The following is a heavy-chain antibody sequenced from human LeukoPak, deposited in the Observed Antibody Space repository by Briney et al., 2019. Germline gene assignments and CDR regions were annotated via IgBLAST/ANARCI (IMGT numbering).Heavy chain of an antibody. D-gene: IGHD3-22*01. CDR3: ARGYYDSSAYYSADY. J-gene: IGHJ4*02. CDR2: ISAYNGNT. CDR1: GYTFTSYG. V-gene: IGHV1-18*01. Sequence: ASVKVSCKASGYTFTSYGISWVRQAPGQGLEWMGWISAYNGNTNYAQKLQGRVTMTTDTSTSTAYMELRSLRSDDTAVYCCARGYYDSSAYYSADYWGQGTLVTVSS.